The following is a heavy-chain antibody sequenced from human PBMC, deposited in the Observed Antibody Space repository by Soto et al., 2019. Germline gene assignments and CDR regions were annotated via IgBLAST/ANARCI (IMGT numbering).Heavy chain of an antibody. Sequence: EVQVLESGGGLVQPGGSLRLSCAASGFTFSSYAISWVRQAPGKGLEWVSSISGSGDSAYYADSVKGRFTISRDESKNTLYLQMNSLRTDDTAIYYCARHPVVTHLNYFDYWGQGTLVTVSS. CDR1: GFTFSSYA. CDR2: ISGSGDSA. J-gene: IGHJ4*02. D-gene: IGHD3-22*01. V-gene: IGHV3-23*01. CDR3: ARHPVVTHLNYFDY.